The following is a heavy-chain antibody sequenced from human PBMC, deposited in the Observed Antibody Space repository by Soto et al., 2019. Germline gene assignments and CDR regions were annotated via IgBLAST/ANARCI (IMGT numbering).Heavy chain of an antibody. V-gene: IGHV3-23*01. Sequence: DVQLLESGGGLVQPEGSLRLSCAASGFTFSSYAMGWVRQGPGKGLEWVAVVSIGGSTHYADSVRGRFTICRDNSKNTLSLQMNSLTAEDAAVYFCAKRRGAGGQFDYWGHAAVVTVSS. CDR3: AKRRGAGGQFDY. CDR2: VSIGGST. CDR1: GFTFSSYA. J-gene: IGHJ4*01. D-gene: IGHD2-15*01.